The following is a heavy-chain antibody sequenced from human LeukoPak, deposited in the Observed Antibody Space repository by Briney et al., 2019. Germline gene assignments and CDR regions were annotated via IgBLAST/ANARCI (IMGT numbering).Heavy chain of an antibody. CDR1: GFTFSDYA. Sequence: GGSLRLSCAASGFTFSDYAMTWVRQAPGKGLEWVSAISGSGGSTYYADSVRGRFTISRDNSKNTLYLQMNSLRAEDTAVYYCASYSSGWSQHDYWGQGTLVTVSS. CDR3: ASYSSGWSQHDY. V-gene: IGHV3-23*01. D-gene: IGHD6-19*01. J-gene: IGHJ4*02. CDR2: ISGSGGST.